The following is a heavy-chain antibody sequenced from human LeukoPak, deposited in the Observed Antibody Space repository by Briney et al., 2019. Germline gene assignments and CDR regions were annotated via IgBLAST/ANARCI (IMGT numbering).Heavy chain of an antibody. D-gene: IGHD3-10*01. Sequence: SETLSLTCTVFGDSISTFYWSWIRQPAGKGLEWIGHIYTSGSTNYNPSLKSRVTMSVDTSKNQFSLKLSSVTAADTAVYYCARLRGLLWFGELLLGGGWFDPWGQGTLVTVSS. CDR3: ARLRGLLWFGELLLGGGWFDP. V-gene: IGHV4-4*07. CDR1: GDSISTFY. CDR2: IYTSGST. J-gene: IGHJ5*02.